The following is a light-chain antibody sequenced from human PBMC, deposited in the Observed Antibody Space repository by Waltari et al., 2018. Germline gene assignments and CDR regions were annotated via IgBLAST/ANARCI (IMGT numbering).Light chain of an antibody. CDR2: EDT. CDR3: CSYAGSSPHVV. V-gene: IGLV2-23*01. CDR1: SSDVGSYNL. J-gene: IGLJ2*01. Sequence: QSALTQPASVSGSPGQSITISCTGTSSDVGSYNLFSWYQQHPGKAPKLMIYEDTKRPSGVSNRFSGSKSGNTASLTISGLQAEDEADYYCCSYAGSSPHVVFGGGTKLTVL.